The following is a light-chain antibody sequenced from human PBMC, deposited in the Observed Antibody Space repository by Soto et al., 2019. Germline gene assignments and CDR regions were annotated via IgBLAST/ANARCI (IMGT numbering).Light chain of an antibody. CDR2: WAS. J-gene: IGKJ4*01. Sequence: DIVMTQSPDSLAVSLGERATINCKSSQSVFYNSDKNNYLRWYQQKPGQPPRLLIYWASTRESGVPDRFSGAGSGTEFSLTISSLQAEDVAFYYCQQYYDTPLTFGGGTRVEIK. CDR1: QSVFYNSDKNNY. V-gene: IGKV4-1*01. CDR3: QQYYDTPLT.